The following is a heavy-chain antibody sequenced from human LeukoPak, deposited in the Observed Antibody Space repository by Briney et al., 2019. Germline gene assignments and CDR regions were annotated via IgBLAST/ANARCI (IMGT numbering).Heavy chain of an antibody. CDR1: GFTFSSYW. CDR2: IKQDGSER. J-gene: IGHJ4*02. Sequence: GGSLRLSCAASGFTFSSYWMSWVRQAPGKGLEWVANIKQDGSERYYVDSVKGRFTISRDNAKNSLNLQMNSLRAEDTAIYYCARDKIVGATYFDYWGQGTLVTVSS. CDR3: ARDKIVGATYFDY. D-gene: IGHD1-26*01. V-gene: IGHV3-7*01.